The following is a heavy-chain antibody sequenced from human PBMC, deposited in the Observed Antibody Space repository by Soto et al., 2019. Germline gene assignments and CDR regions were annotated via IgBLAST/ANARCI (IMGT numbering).Heavy chain of an antibody. CDR3: AKDDVSGDGLWLVSD. D-gene: IGHD2-21*02. Sequence: GGSLRLSCEASGFTFSKYAMIWVRQAPGKGQEWVSGITGSGLTIEHSATVKGRFTISRDNSKNTVYLQMNSLRAEDTAIYYCAKDDVSGDGLWLVSDWGQGTPVTVSS. J-gene: IGHJ4*02. CDR1: GFTFSKYA. CDR2: ITGSGLTI. V-gene: IGHV3-23*01.